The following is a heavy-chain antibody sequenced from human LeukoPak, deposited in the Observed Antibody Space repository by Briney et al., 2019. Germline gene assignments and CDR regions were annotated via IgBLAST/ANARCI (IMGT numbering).Heavy chain of an antibody. Sequence: GGSLRLSCAASGFTFSSYGMHWVRQAPGKGLEWVAFIRYDGSNKYYADSVKGRFTISRDNSKNTLYLQMNSLRAEDTAVYYCAKDVLRFLEWLSNWFDPWGQGTLVTVSS. D-gene: IGHD3-3*01. J-gene: IGHJ5*02. CDR1: GFTFSSYG. V-gene: IGHV3-30*02. CDR2: IRYDGSNK. CDR3: AKDVLRFLEWLSNWFDP.